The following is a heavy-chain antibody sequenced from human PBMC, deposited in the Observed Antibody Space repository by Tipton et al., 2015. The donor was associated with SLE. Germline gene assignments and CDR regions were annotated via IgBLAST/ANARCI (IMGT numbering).Heavy chain of an antibody. J-gene: IGHJ4*02. CDR3: ARVDSAWYLEY. Sequence: GLVKPSETLSLTCAVYGGSFSGYYWSWIRQTPGKGLEWIGEINHSGSTNYNPSLKSRVTISVDTSKNQFSLKLSSVTAADTAVYYCARVDSAWYLEYWGQGTLVTVSS. V-gene: IGHV4-34*01. D-gene: IGHD6-19*01. CDR1: GGSFSGYY. CDR2: INHSGST.